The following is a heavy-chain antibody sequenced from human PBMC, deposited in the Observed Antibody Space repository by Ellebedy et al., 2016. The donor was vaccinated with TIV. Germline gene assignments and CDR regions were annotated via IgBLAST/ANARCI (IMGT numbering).Heavy chain of an antibody. CDR1: GFTFSNAW. CDR3: TTANVVVPAANNDAFDI. J-gene: IGHJ3*02. V-gene: IGHV3-15*01. Sequence: GESLKISXAASGFTFSNAWMSWVRQAPGKGLEWVGRIKSKTDGGTTDYAAPVKGRFTISRDDSKNTLYLQMNSLKTEDTAVYYCTTANVVVPAANNDAFDIWGQGTMVTVSS. D-gene: IGHD2-2*01. CDR2: IKSKTDGGTT.